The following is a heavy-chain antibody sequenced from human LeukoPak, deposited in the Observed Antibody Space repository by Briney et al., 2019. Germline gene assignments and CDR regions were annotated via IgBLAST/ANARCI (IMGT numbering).Heavy chain of an antibody. D-gene: IGHD3-9*01. CDR2: IRYDGSNK. CDR1: GFTFSSYW. J-gene: IGHJ4*02. Sequence: GGSLRLSCAASGFTFSSYWMSWVRQAPGKGLEWVAFIRYDGSNKYYADSVKGRFTISRDNSKNTLYLQMNSLRAEDTAVYYCAKDDEGGGNYDILTGYFYWGQGTLVTVSS. CDR3: AKDDEGGGNYDILTGYFY. V-gene: IGHV3-30*02.